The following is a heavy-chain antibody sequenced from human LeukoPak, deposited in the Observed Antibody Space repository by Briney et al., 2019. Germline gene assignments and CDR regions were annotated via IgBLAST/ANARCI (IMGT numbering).Heavy chain of an antibody. CDR3: ARGGGTIFGVIND. CDR1: GYSFTDYY. D-gene: IGHD3-3*01. CDR2: INPYSGDI. Sequence: ASVKVSCKTSGYSFTDYYMHWVRQAPGQGLEWMGWINPYSGDINYVQKFQGRVTMTRDTSISTAYMELSRLRSDDTAVYYCARGGGTIFGVINDWGQGTLVPVSS. V-gene: IGHV1-2*02. J-gene: IGHJ4*02.